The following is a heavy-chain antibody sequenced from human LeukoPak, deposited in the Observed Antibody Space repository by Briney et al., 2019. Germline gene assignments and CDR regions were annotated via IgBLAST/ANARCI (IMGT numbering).Heavy chain of an antibody. D-gene: IGHD3-16*01. J-gene: IGHJ4*02. CDR2: IYSDNT. CDR1: GFTVSSNS. Sequence: GGSLRLSCTVSGFTVSSNSMSWVRQAPGKGLEWVSFIYSDNTHYSDSVKGRFTISRDNSKNTLYLQMNSLRAEDTAVYYCARRAGAYPHPYDYWGQGTLVTVSS. CDR3: ARRAGAYPHPYDY. V-gene: IGHV3-53*01.